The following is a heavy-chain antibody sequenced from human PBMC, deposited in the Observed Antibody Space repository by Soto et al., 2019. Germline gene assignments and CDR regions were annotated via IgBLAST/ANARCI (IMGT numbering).Heavy chain of an antibody. V-gene: IGHV4-34*01. D-gene: IGHD5-18*01. CDR3: ARGNTAMAKGFDY. Sequence: SETLSLTCAVYGGSFSGYYWSWIRQPPGKGLEWIGEINHSVSTNYNPSLKSRVTISVDTSKNQFSLKLSSVTAADTAVYYCARGNTAMAKGFDYWGQGTLVTFSS. CDR2: INHSVST. CDR1: GGSFSGYY. J-gene: IGHJ4*02.